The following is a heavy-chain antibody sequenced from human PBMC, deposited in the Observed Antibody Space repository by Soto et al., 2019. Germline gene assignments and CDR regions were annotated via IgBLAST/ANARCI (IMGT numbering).Heavy chain of an antibody. Sequence: GGSLRLSCAASGFTFSSYSMNWVRQAPGKGLEWVSYISSSSSTIYYADSVKGRFTISRDNAKNSLYLQMNSLRAEDTAVYYCARVGMSITMVRGVRPAFDYWGQGTLVTVSS. CDR3: ARVGMSITMVRGVRPAFDY. CDR2: ISSSSSTI. J-gene: IGHJ4*02. CDR1: GFTFSSYS. D-gene: IGHD3-10*01. V-gene: IGHV3-48*01.